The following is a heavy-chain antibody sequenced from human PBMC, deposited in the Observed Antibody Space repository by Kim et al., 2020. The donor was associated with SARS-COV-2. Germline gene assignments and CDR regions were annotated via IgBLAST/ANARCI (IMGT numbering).Heavy chain of an antibody. D-gene: IGHD2-21*02. Sequence: SETLSLTCAVYGGSFSGYYWSWIRQPPGKGLEWIGEINHSGSTNYNPSLKSRVTISVDTSKNQFSLKLSSVTAADTAVYYCARGHDGGNSEYYFDYWGQGTLVTVSS. CDR2: INHSGST. CDR3: ARGHDGGNSEYYFDY. V-gene: IGHV4-34*01. J-gene: IGHJ4*02. CDR1: GGSFSGYY.